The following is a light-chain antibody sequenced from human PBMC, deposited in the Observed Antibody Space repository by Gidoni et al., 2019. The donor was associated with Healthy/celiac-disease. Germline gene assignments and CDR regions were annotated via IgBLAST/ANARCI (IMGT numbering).Light chain of an antibody. CDR2: AAS. V-gene: IGKV1-39*01. CDR1: QSISSY. Sequence: DIQMTQSPSSLSASVGDRVTITCRASQSISSYLNWYQQKPGKAPKLLIYAASSLQSGVPSRCSGSGSGTDFTLTISSLQPEDFATYYCQQSYSTPPFFGQGTKLEIK. J-gene: IGKJ2*01. CDR3: QQSYSTPPF.